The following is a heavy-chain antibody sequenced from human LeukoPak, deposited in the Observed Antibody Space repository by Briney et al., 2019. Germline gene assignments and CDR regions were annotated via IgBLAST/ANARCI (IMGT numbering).Heavy chain of an antibody. D-gene: IGHD3-3*01. CDR2: INPNSGGT. J-gene: IGHJ6*03. CDR1: GYTFTGYY. CDR3: ARDAVRHDFSPHYYYYYMDV. Sequence: GVSVKVSCKASGYTFTGYYMHWVRQAPGQGLEWMGRINPNSGGTNYAQKFQGRVTMTRDTSISTAYMELSRLRSDDTAVYYCARDAVRHDFSPHYYYYYMDVWGKGTTVTVSS. V-gene: IGHV1-2*06.